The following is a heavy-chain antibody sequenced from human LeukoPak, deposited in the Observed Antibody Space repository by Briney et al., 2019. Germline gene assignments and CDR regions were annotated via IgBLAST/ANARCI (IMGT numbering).Heavy chain of an antibody. Sequence: SETLSLTCTVSGGSISSYYWSWLRQPQGKGLEWIGYIYYSGSTNYNPSLKSRVTISVDTSKNQFSLKLSSVTAADTAVYYCAKYEVSAFDIWGQGTMVTVSS. CDR3: AKYEVSAFDI. D-gene: IGHD2-8*01. V-gene: IGHV4-59*01. J-gene: IGHJ3*02. CDR1: GGSISSYY. CDR2: IYYSGST.